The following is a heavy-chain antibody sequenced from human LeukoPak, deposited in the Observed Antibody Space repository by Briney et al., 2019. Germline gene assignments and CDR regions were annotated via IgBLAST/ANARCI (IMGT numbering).Heavy chain of an antibody. D-gene: IGHD3-16*01. Sequence: GGSLGLSCAASGFTFSSYSMNWVRQAPGKGLEWVSSISSSSSYIYYADSVKGRFTISRDNAKNSLYLQMNSLRAEDTAVYYCARDWGEYYFDYWGQGTLVTVSS. CDR1: GFTFSSYS. J-gene: IGHJ4*02. CDR3: ARDWGEYYFDY. CDR2: ISSSSSYI. V-gene: IGHV3-21*01.